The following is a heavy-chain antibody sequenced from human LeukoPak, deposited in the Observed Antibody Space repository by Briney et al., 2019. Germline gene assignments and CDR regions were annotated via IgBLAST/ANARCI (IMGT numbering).Heavy chain of an antibody. J-gene: IGHJ4*02. CDR1: GGSISSSY. V-gene: IGHV4-59*08. Sequence: SETLSLTCTVSGGSISSSYWSWIRQFPGKGLEWIGYLSYSGNTKYNPSLKSRVTISVDTSENQFSLKLSSVTAADTAVYYCARHDKGNESGAFDYWGQGTLVTVSS. CDR3: ARHDKGNESGAFDY. CDR2: LSYSGNT.